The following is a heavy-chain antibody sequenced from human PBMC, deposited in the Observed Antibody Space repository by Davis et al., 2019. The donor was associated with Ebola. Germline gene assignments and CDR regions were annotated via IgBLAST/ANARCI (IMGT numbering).Heavy chain of an antibody. D-gene: IGHD3-10*01. CDR3: ARDIGEIHY. CDR1: GGSISSYY. Sequence: MPGGSLRLSCTVSGGSISSYYWSWIRQPPGKGLEWIGYIYYSGSTNYNPSLKSRVTISVDTSKNQFSLKLSSVTAADTAVYYCARDIGEIHYWGQGTLVTVSS. CDR2: IYYSGST. J-gene: IGHJ4*02. V-gene: IGHV4-59*01.